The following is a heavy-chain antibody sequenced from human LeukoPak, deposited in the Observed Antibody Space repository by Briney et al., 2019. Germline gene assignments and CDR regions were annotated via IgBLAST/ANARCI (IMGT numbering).Heavy chain of an antibody. CDR1: GYSISSGYY. V-gene: IGHV4-38-2*02. CDR2: IYHSGST. Sequence: SETLSLTCTVSGYSISSGYYWGWIRQPPGKGLEWIGSIYHSGSTYYNPSLKSRVTISVDTSKKQFSLKLSSVTAADTAVYYCARTTRRAARPSPFDYWGQGTLVTVSS. D-gene: IGHD6-6*01. CDR3: ARTTRRAARPSPFDY. J-gene: IGHJ4*02.